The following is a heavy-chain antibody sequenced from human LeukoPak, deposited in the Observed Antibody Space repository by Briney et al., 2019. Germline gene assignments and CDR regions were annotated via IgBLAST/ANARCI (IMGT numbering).Heavy chain of an antibody. CDR2: IYYSGST. CDR3: ARLDRVYWSHFDY. V-gene: IGHV4-39*01. D-gene: IGHD2-8*02. CDR1: GGSISSSSYY. Sequence: SSETLSLTCTVSGGSISSSSYYWGWIRQPPGKGLEWIGSIYYSGSTYYNPSLKSRVTISVDTSKNQFSLKLSSVTAADTAVYYCARLDRVYWSHFDYWGQGTLVTVSS. J-gene: IGHJ4*02.